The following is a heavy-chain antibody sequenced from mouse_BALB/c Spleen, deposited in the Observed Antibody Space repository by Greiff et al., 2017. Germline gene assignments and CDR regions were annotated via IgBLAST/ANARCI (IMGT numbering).Heavy chain of an antibody. Sequence: EVQVVESGGGLVKPGGSLKLSCAASGFTFSSYAMSWVRQTPEKRLEWVASISSGGSTYYPDSVKGRFTISRDNARNILYLQMSSLRSEDTAMYYCARVYGYYAMDYWGQGTSVTVSS. D-gene: IGHD1-1*02. J-gene: IGHJ4*01. CDR1: GFTFSSYA. CDR2: ISSGGST. CDR3: ARVYGYYAMDY. V-gene: IGHV5-6-5*01.